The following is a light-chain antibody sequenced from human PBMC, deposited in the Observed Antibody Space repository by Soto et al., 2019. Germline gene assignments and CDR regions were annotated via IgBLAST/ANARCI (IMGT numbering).Light chain of an antibody. J-gene: IGKJ1*01. Sequence: EIVLTQSPGTLSLSPGERATLSCRASQSVSSSYLAWYQQKPGQPPRLLIYVASSRATGIPDRFSGSGSGTDCTLTISRLEPEDFAVYYCQQYGSSSWTFGQGTKVEIK. CDR3: QQYGSSSWT. CDR2: VAS. V-gene: IGKV3-20*01. CDR1: QSVSSSY.